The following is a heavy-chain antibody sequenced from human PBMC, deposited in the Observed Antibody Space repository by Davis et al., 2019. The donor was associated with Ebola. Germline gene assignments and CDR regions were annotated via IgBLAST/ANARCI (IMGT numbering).Heavy chain of an antibody. Sequence: ASVKVSCKASGYTFTNYGITWVRQAPGQGLEWMGWISAYNGNTNYAQKLQGRVTMTTDTSTSTAYMELRRLRSDDTAVYYCARESPERGYSGYDYYYYYGMDVWGQGTTVIVSS. CDR3: ARESPERGYSGYDYYYYYGMDV. D-gene: IGHD5-12*01. V-gene: IGHV1-18*04. CDR2: ISAYNGNT. J-gene: IGHJ6*02. CDR1: GYTFTNYG.